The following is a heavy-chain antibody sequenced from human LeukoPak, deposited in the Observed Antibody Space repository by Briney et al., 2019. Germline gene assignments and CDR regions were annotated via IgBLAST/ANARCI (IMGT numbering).Heavy chain of an antibody. CDR3: ARDCSSSCSPYYGMDV. V-gene: IGHV1-69*13. J-gene: IGHJ6*02. Sequence: SVKVSCKASGGTFSSYAISWVRQAPGQGLEWMGGIIPIFGTANYAQKFQGRVTITADESTSTAYMELSSLRSEDTAVYYCARDCSSSCSPYYGMDVWGQGTTVTVSS. CDR2: IIPIFGTA. D-gene: IGHD2-2*01. CDR1: GGTFSSYA.